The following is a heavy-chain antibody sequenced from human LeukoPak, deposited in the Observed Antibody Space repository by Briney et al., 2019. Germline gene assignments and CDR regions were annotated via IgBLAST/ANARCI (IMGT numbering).Heavy chain of an antibody. CDR2: ISYDGSNK. J-gene: IGHJ4*02. CDR1: GFTFSSYG. D-gene: IGHD6-19*01. Sequence: GGSLRLSCAASGFTFSSYGMHWVRQAPGKGLEWVAVISYDGSNKYYADSVKGRFTISRDNSKNTLYLQMNSLRAEDTAVYYCATGYSSGWPLTPFDYWGQGTLVTVSS. V-gene: IGHV3-30*03. CDR3: ATGYSSGWPLTPFDY.